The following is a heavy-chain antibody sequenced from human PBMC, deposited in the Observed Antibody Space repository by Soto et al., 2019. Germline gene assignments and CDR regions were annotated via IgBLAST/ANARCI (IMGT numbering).Heavy chain of an antibody. D-gene: IGHD3-16*01. V-gene: IGHV3-23*01. CDR2: ISTDSSRA. Sequence: EVQLLESGGGLVQPGGSLRLSCAASGFTFNTFEMSWVRQAPGRGLEWVSCISTDSSRAYYADAVKGRFTISRDNSTHTLYLQMNSLTAEDPAVYACVKGGWLDFWGQGTLVTVSS. J-gene: IGHJ5*01. CDR1: GFTFNTFE. CDR3: VKGGWLDF.